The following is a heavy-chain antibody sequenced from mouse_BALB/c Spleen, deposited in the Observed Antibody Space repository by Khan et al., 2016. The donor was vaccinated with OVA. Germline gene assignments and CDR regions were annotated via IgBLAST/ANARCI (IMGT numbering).Heavy chain of an antibody. CDR3: TRSGYGSFVY. D-gene: IGHD2-2*01. V-gene: IGHV1S81*02. CDR1: GYTFTSYY. Sequence: HVQLQQPGAELVKPGASVKLSCKASGYTFTSYYMYWVKQRPGQGLEWIGEINPNNGGTNSNEKFKTKATLTVDKSSNTAYMQLSSLTSEDSAVYYCTRSGYGSFVYWGQGTLVTVSA. CDR2: INPNNGGT. J-gene: IGHJ3*01.